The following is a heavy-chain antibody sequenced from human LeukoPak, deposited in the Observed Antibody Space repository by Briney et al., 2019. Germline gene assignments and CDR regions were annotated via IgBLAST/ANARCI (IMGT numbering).Heavy chain of an antibody. CDR1: GFTFSSYS. CDR3: AGDGREPILDY. D-gene: IGHD1-14*01. Sequence: PGGSLRLPCAASGFTFSSYSMNWVRQAPGKGLEWVSYISSSSSTIYYADSVKGRFTISRDNAKNSLYLQMNSLRAEDTAVYYYAGDGREPILDYWGQGTLVTVSS. V-gene: IGHV3-48*04. CDR2: ISSSSSTI. J-gene: IGHJ4*02.